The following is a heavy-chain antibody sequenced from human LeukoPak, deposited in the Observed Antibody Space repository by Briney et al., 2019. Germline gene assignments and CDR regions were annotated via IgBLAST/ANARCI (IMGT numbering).Heavy chain of an antibody. D-gene: IGHD3-10*01. V-gene: IGHV4-30-2*01. CDR2: IYHSGST. CDR3: ARAKYYYGSGSYGGWFDP. Sequence: MPSETLSLTCAVSGGSISSGGYSWSWIRQPPGKGLEWIGYIYHSGSTYYNPSLKSRVTISVDRSKNQFSLKLSSVTAADTAVYYCARAKYYYGSGSYGGWFDPWGQGTLVTVSS. CDR1: GGSISSGGYS. J-gene: IGHJ5*02.